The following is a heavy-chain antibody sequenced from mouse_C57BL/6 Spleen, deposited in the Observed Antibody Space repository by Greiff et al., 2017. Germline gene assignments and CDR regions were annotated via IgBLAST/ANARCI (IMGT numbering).Heavy chain of an antibody. D-gene: IGHD3-2*02. J-gene: IGHJ3*01. V-gene: IGHV1-50*01. CDR3: ARCSSGPFAY. CDR2: IDPSDSYT. Sequence: QVQLQQPGAELVKPGASVKLSCKASGYTFTSYWMQWVKQRPGQGLEWIGEIDPSDSYTNYNQKFMGKATLTVDTSSSTAYMQLSSLTSEDSAVYYCARCSSGPFAYWGQGTLVTVSA. CDR1: GYTFTSYW.